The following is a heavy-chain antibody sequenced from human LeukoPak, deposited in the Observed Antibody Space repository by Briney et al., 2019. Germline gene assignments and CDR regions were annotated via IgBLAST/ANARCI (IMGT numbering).Heavy chain of an antibody. CDR3: AKGCGRTCYSDFDY. V-gene: IGHV3-23*01. CDR2: ISGSGGST. CDR1: GFTFRDYA. J-gene: IGHJ4*02. Sequence: GGSLRLSCAASGFTFRDYAMGWVRQAPGKGLEWVSTISGSGGSTFYADSVKGRFTISRDYSKNTLYLLMNSLRAEDTAVYYCAKGCGRTCYSDFDYWGLGTLVTVSS. D-gene: IGHD2-21*02.